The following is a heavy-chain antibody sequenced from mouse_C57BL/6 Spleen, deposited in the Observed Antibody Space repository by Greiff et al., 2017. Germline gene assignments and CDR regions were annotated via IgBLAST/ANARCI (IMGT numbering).Heavy chain of an antibody. Sequence: QVQLQQPGAELVKPGASVKMSCKASGYTFTSYWITWVKQRPGQGLEWIGDIYPGSGSTNYNEKFKSKATLTVDTSSSTAYMQLSSLTSEDSAVXYCARPWSSSYEGDFDVWGTGTTVTVAS. D-gene: IGHD1-1*01. J-gene: IGHJ1*03. V-gene: IGHV1-55*01. CDR2: IYPGSGST. CDR1: GYTFTSYW. CDR3: ARPWSSSYEGDFDV.